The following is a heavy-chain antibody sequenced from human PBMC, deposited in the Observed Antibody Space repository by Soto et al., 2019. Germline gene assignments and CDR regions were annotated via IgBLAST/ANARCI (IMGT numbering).Heavy chain of an antibody. CDR3: AKDLLSVSVVITVPNDAFDI. J-gene: IGHJ3*02. Sequence: GGSLRLSCAASGFTFSSYAMSWVRQAPGKGLEWVSAISGSGGSTYYADSVKGRFTISRDNSKNTLYLQMNSLRAEDTAVYYYAKDLLSVSVVITVPNDAFDIWGQGTMVTVSS. V-gene: IGHV3-23*01. D-gene: IGHD3-22*01. CDR2: ISGSGGST. CDR1: GFTFSSYA.